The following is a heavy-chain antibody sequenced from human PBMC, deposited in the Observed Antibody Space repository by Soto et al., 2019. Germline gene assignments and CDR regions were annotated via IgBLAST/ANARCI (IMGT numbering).Heavy chain of an antibody. D-gene: IGHD3-3*01. J-gene: IGHJ5*02. Sequence: SETLSLTCTVSGGSISSSSYYWGWIRQPPGKGLEWIGSIYYSGSTYYNPSLKSRVTISVDTSKNQFSLKLSSVTAADTAVYYCARRITIFGVVSINWFDPWGQGTLVTVSS. CDR3: ARRITIFGVVSINWFDP. V-gene: IGHV4-39*01. CDR1: GGSISSSSYY. CDR2: IYYSGST.